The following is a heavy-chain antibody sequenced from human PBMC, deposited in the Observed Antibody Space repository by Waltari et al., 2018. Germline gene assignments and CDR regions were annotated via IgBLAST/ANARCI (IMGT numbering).Heavy chain of an antibody. CDR1: GFTLCNYW. Sequence: EVQLVESGGGLVQHGGSLKLSCAASGFTLCNYWMSWVRQAPGKGPEWVANIMTDGREEYYVDSVRGRFTISRDNAKNSLYLQMNSLRPEDTAVYYCVRDQWFAFDIWGQGTMVTVSS. J-gene: IGHJ3*02. D-gene: IGHD3-22*01. CDR2: IMTDGREE. CDR3: VRDQWFAFDI. V-gene: IGHV3-7*01.